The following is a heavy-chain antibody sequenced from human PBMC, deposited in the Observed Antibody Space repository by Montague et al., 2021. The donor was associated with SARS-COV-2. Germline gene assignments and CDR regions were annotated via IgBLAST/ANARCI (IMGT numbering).Heavy chain of an antibody. CDR2: IWYDGSNK. CDR1: GFTFSSYG. D-gene: IGHD3-3*01. V-gene: IGHV3-33*01. Sequence: SLRLSCVASGFTFSSYGMHWVRQAPGKGLEWVAVIWYDGSNKYYADSVKGRFTISRDNSKNTLYLQMNSLRAEDTAVYYCARDPYDFWSGANPGMDVWGQGTTVTDSS. CDR3: ARDPYDFWSGANPGMDV. J-gene: IGHJ6*02.